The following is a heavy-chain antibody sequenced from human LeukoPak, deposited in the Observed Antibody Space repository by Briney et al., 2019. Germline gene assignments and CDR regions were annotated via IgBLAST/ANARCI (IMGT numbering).Heavy chain of an antibody. CDR3: ARVIRIAVAGFYYYGMDV. Sequence: GGSLRLSCTASGFTFGDYAMSWVRQAPGKGLEWVGFIRSKAYGGTTEYAASVKGRFTISRDDSKSIAYLQMNSLKTEDTAVYYCARVIRIAVAGFYYYGMDVWGQGTTVTVSS. CDR2: IRSKAYGGTT. D-gene: IGHD6-19*01. V-gene: IGHV3-49*04. CDR1: GFTFGDYA. J-gene: IGHJ6*02.